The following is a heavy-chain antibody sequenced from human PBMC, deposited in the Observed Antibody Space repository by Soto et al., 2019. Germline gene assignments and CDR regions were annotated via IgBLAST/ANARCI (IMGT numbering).Heavy chain of an antibody. V-gene: IGHV3-21*01. D-gene: IGHD2-21*02. J-gene: IGHJ6*02. CDR3: ARVMCGDCSSYYYYSMDV. CDR1: GFTFGTYT. CDR2: IGTTSSYI. Sequence: LRLSCAASGFTFGTYTMNWVRQVPGKGLEWVSSIGTTSSYIYYADSVRGRFTISRDNAGGSVYLQMSSLRAEDTAVYYCARVMCGDCSSYYYYSMDVWGQGTTVTVSS.